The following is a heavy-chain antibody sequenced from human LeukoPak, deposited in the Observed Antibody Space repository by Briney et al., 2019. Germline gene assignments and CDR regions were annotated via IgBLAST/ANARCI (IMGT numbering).Heavy chain of an antibody. D-gene: IGHD3-3*01. CDR3: AKVDTYDFWSGYPDY. CDR2: IWYDGSNK. Sequence: PGGSLRLSCAASGFTFSSYGMHWVRQAPGKGLEWVAVIWYDGSNKYYADSVKGRFTISRDNSKNTLYLQMNSLRAEDTAVYYCAKVDTYDFWSGYPDYWGQGTLVTVSS. CDR1: GFTFSSYG. V-gene: IGHV3-30*02. J-gene: IGHJ4*02.